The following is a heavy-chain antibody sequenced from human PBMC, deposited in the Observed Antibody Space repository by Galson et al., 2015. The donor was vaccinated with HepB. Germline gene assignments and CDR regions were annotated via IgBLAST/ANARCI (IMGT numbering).Heavy chain of an antibody. CDR2: INHSGST. CDR3: ARGVRQYDFWSGYYTYPLSWFDP. J-gene: IGHJ5*02. Sequence: SETLSLTCAVYGGSFSGYYWSWIRQPPGKGLEWIGEINHSGSTNYNPSLKSRVTISVDTSKNQFSLKLSSVTAADTAVYYCARGVRQYDFWSGYYTYPLSWFDPWGQGTLVTVSS. V-gene: IGHV4-34*01. D-gene: IGHD3-3*01. CDR1: GGSFSGYY.